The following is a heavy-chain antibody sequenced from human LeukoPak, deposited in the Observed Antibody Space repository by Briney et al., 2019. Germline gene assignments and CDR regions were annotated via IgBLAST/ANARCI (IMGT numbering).Heavy chain of an antibody. V-gene: IGHV3-23*01. CDR2: ISGSGGST. CDR1: GFTISRYA. Sequence: GSLRLSCEASGFTISRYAMIWVRQAPGKGLEWVSAISGSGGSTYYADSVKGRFTISRDNSKNTLYLQMNSLRAEDTAVYYCAKTKGINDYWGQGTLVTVSS. J-gene: IGHJ4*02. D-gene: IGHD2-15*01. CDR3: AKTKGINDY.